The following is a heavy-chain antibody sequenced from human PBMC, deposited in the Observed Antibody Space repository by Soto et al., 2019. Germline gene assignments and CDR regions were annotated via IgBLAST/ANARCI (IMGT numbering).Heavy chain of an antibody. J-gene: IGHJ3*02. CDR2: FDPEDGET. V-gene: IGHV1-24*01. CDR1: GYTLTELA. CDR3: ATVGLLLWFGRRRDAFDI. D-gene: IGHD3-10*01. Sequence: ASVKVSCKVSGYTLTELAMHWVRQAPGKGLEWMGGFDPEDGETIYAQKFQGRVTMTEDTSTDTAYMELSSLRSEDTAVYYCATVGLLLWFGRRRDAFDIWGQGTMVTVS.